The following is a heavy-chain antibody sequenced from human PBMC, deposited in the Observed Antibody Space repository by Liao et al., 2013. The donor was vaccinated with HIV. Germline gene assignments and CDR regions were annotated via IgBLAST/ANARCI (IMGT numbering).Heavy chain of an antibody. D-gene: IGHD5-24*01. J-gene: IGHJ6*03. CDR1: GGSFSGYY. Sequence: QVQLQQWGAGLLKPSETLSLTCAVYGGSFSGYYWTWIRQPPREGAWSGLGKVNHRGSTNYNPSLRSRVTISIDTSKNHFSLRLSSVTAADTAVYYCARVGMTTITGYYYYIDVWGKGTTVSVSS. CDR2: VNHRGST. V-gene: IGHV4-34*01. CDR3: ARVGMTTITGYYYYIDV.